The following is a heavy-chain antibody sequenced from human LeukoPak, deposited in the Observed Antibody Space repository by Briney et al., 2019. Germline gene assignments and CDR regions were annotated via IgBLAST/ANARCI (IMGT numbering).Heavy chain of an antibody. Sequence: ASVTVSCKASGYTFISYGISWVRQAPGQGLEWMGWITPYNGDTNYAQKLQGRVTMTTDTSTSTAYMELRSLRSDDTAVYYCARSITMVREVTSLDYWGQGTLVTVSS. V-gene: IGHV1-18*01. CDR2: ITPYNGDT. CDR3: ARSITMVREVTSLDY. D-gene: IGHD3-10*01. J-gene: IGHJ4*02. CDR1: GYTFISYG.